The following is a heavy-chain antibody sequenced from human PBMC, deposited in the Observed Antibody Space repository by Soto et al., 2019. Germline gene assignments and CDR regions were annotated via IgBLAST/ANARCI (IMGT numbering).Heavy chain of an antibody. CDR1: GGSISSGDYY. CDR3: ARSDYDILTGPIDY. Sequence: SETLSLTCTVSGGSISSGDYYWSWIRQPPGKGLEWIGYIYYSGSTYYNPSLKSRVTISVDTSKSQFSLKLSSVTAADTAVYYCARSDYDILTGPIDYWGQGTLVTVSS. D-gene: IGHD3-9*01. CDR2: IYYSGST. J-gene: IGHJ4*02. V-gene: IGHV4-30-4*01.